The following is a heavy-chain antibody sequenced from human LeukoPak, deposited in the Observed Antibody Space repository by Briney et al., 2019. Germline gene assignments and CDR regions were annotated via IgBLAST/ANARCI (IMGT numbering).Heavy chain of an antibody. CDR3: ARQGYGSGYYYFDY. D-gene: IGHD6-19*01. J-gene: IGHJ4*02. V-gene: IGHV4-59*01. CDR1: GGSIGSYY. Sequence: PSETLSLTCTVSGGSIGSYYWSWIRQPPGKGLEWIGYVYYSGTTNYNPSLKSRVTISVDTSKNQFSLKLSSVSAADTAVYYCARQGYGSGYYYFDYWGQGTLVTVSS. CDR2: VYYSGTT.